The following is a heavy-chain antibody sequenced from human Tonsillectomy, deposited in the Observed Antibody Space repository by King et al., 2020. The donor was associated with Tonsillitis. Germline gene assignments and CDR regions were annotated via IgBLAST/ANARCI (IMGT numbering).Heavy chain of an antibody. Sequence: VQLVESGGGVVHPGTSLRLSCAASGITFTTYAMHWVRQAPGKGLEWLAVISHDGINIYYADSVKGRFTIYRDNSKITLYLQLNSLRAEDTAVYYCARAGFSSSWYAAYFDYWGQGTLVTVSS. V-gene: IGHV3-30-3*01. D-gene: IGHD6-13*01. J-gene: IGHJ4*02. CDR3: ARAGFSSSWYAAYFDY. CDR1: GITFTTYA. CDR2: ISHDGINI.